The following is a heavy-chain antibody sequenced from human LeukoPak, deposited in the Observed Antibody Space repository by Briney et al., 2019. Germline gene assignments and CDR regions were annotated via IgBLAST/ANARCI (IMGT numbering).Heavy chain of an antibody. Sequence: GGSLRLSCAASGFSFSNYGMHWVRQAPGKGLEWVAVIWYDGTSKYYVDSVKGRFTISGDNSRNTLYLQMNSLRVEDTAVYYCAKDGSGTYSRLDYWGQGTLVTVSS. CDR3: AKDGSGTYSRLDY. CDR2: IWYDGTSK. V-gene: IGHV3-33*06. D-gene: IGHD3-10*01. CDR1: GFSFSNYG. J-gene: IGHJ4*02.